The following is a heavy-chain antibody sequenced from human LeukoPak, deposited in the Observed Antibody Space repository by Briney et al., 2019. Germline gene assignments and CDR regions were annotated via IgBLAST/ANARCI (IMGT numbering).Heavy chain of an antibody. Sequence: GGSLRLSCAASGFTFSTYEMNWVRQAPGKGLEWVSYIGSSGSTIYYAGSVKGRFTVSRDNAKNSLYLQMNSLRAEDTAFHYCARAVTSDYWGQGTLVTVSS. CDR2: IGSSGSTI. V-gene: IGHV3-48*03. CDR1: GFTFSTYE. CDR3: ARAVTSDY. J-gene: IGHJ4*02.